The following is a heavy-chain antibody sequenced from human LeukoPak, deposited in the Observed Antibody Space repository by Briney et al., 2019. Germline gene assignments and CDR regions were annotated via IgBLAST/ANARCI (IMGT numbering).Heavy chain of an antibody. Sequence: SETLSLTCTVSGGSISSYYWSWIRQPPGKGLEWIGYIYYSGSTNYNPSLKSRVTISVDTSKNQFSLKLSSVTAADTAVYYCARLGYCSGGSCYRLAYYYYYMDVWGKGTTVTVSS. J-gene: IGHJ6*03. V-gene: IGHV4-59*01. CDR3: ARLGYCSGGSCYRLAYYYYYMDV. CDR2: IYYSGST. CDR1: GGSISSYY. D-gene: IGHD2-15*01.